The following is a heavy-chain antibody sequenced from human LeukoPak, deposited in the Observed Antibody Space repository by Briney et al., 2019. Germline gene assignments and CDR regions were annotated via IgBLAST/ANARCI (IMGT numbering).Heavy chain of an antibody. CDR2: IYAGDSDT. D-gene: IGHD6-13*01. Sequence: HGESLRISCRGSGYSFTTYWMGWVRQMPGKGLEWMGIIYAGDSDTRYSPSFQGQVTISADKSFSTAHLQWSSLKASDTAMYYCARLRYSSSWDFDYWGQGTLVTVSP. CDR1: GYSFTTYW. CDR3: ARLRYSSSWDFDY. J-gene: IGHJ4*02. V-gene: IGHV5-51*01.